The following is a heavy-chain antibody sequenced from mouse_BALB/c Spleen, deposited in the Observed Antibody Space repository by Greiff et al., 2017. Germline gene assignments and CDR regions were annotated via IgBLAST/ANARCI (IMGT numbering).Heavy chain of an antibody. D-gene: IGHD4-1*01. CDR1: GFSLTSYG. CDR3: ARGNWDVFAY. V-gene: IGHV2-2*02. CDR2: IWSGGST. Sequence: VKLMESGPGLVQPSQSLSITCTASGFSLTSYGVHWVRQSPGKGLEWLGVIWSGGSTDYNAAFISRLSISKDNSKSQVFFKMNSLQANDTAIYYCARGNWDVFAYWGQGTLVTVSA. J-gene: IGHJ3*01.